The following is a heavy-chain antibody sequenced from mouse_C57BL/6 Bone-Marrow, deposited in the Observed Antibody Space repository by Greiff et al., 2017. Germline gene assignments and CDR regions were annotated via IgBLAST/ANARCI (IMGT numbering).Heavy chain of an antibody. J-gene: IGHJ2*01. CDR2: IDPENGDT. CDR3: TTARGGYYVDY. Sequence: EVQLQQSGAELVRPGASVKLSCTASGFNIKDDYMHWVKQRPEQGLEWIGWIDPENGDTEYASKFQGKATITADTSSTTAYLQLSSLTSEDTAVYYCTTARGGYYVDYWGQGTTLTVSS. V-gene: IGHV14-4*01. CDR1: GFNIKDDY. D-gene: IGHD3-3*01.